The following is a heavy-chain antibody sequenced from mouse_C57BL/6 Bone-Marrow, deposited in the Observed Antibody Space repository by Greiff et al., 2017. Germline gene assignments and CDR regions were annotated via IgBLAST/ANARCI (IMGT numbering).Heavy chain of an antibody. Sequence: QVQLQQPGAELVKPGASVKLSCKASGYTFTSYWMHWVKQRAGQGLEWIGMIHPNSGSTNYNEKFKSKATLTVDKSSSTAYMQLSSLTSEDSAVYYCARGPFTTVTPWYFDVWGTGTTVTVSS. D-gene: IGHD1-1*01. CDR2: IHPNSGST. CDR3: ARGPFTTVTPWYFDV. CDR1: GYTFTSYW. V-gene: IGHV1-64*01. J-gene: IGHJ1*03.